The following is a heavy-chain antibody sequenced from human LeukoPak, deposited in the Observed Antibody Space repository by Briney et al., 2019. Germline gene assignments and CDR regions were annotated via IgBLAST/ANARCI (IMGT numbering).Heavy chain of an antibody. CDR3: ARTAATQHYYYYMDV. D-gene: IGHD2-2*01. V-gene: IGHV1-18*01. Sequence: ASVKVSCKASGYTFTSYGISWVRQAPGQGLEWMGWISAYNGNTNYAQKLQGRVTMTTDTSTSTAYMELRSLRSDGTAVYYCARTAATQHYYYYMDVWGKGTTVTVSS. J-gene: IGHJ6*03. CDR2: ISAYNGNT. CDR1: GYTFTSYG.